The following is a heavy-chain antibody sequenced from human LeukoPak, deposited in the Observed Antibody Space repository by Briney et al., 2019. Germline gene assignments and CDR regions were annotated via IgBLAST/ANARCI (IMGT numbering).Heavy chain of an antibody. V-gene: IGHV4-59*12. CDR1: GGSISSYY. CDR3: ARSLVVPAAKGPSHWFDP. Sequence: SETLSLTCTVSGGSISSYYWSWIRQPPGKGLEWIGYIYYSGSTNYNPSLKSRVTISVDTSKNQFSLKLSSVTAADTAVYYCARSLVVPAAKGPSHWFDPWGQGTLVTVSS. D-gene: IGHD2-2*01. CDR2: IYYSGST. J-gene: IGHJ5*02.